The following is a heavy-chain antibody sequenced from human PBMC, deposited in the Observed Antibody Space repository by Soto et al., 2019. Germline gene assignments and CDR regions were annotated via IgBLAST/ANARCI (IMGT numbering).Heavy chain of an antibody. CDR2: INHSGST. V-gene: IGHV4-34*01. CDR3: AREGYDSSGYSSGDNWFDP. CDR1: GGSFSGYY. D-gene: IGHD3-22*01. Sequence: LSLTCAVYGGSFSGYYWSWIRQPPWKGLEWIGEINHSGSTNYNPSLKSRVTISVDTSKNQSSLKLSSVTAADTAVYYCAREGYDSSGYSSGDNWFDPWGQGTLVTVSS. J-gene: IGHJ5*02.